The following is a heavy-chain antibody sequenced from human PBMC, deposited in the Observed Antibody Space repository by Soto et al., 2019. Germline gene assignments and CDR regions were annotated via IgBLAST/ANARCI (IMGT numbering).Heavy chain of an antibody. J-gene: IGHJ4*02. CDR1: GFSLSTTAEG. Sequence: GSGPTLVNPTQTLTLTCTFSGFSLSTTAEGVGWIRQPPGKALEWLALIYWDDDERYSPSLKSRLTITKDTSKNQVVLTMTSVDPVDTATYYCAHGSCSSADCYPNPYLDYWGQGILVTVSS. V-gene: IGHV2-5*02. CDR3: AHGSCSSADCYPNPYLDY. D-gene: IGHD2-2*01. CDR2: IYWDDDE.